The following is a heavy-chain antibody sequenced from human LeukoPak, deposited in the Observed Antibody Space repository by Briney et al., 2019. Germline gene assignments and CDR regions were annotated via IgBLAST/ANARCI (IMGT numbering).Heavy chain of an antibody. J-gene: IGHJ6*03. CDR3: AKEAGYGDSYYYYYMDV. CDR1: GFTVSSNY. V-gene: IGHV3-53*01. CDR2: IYSGGST. Sequence: PGGSLRLSCAASGFTVSSNYMSWVRQAPGKGLEWVSVIYSGGSTYYADSVKGRFTISRDNSKNTLYLQMNSLRAEDTAVYYCAKEAGYGDSYYYYYMDVWGKGTTVTISS. D-gene: IGHD4-17*01.